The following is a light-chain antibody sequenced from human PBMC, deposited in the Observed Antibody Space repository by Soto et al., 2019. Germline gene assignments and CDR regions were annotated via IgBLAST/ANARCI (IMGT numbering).Light chain of an antibody. CDR2: GAS. Sequence: DIVLTQSPGTLSLSPGERATLSCRASRSVTSTYLAWYQQKPGQAPRHLIYGASNRATGIPDRFSGSGSGTDFTLIISSLEPEDFAVYYCQQFGISPYVFGQGTNLEIK. CDR3: QQFGISPYV. V-gene: IGKV3-20*01. J-gene: IGKJ2*01. CDR1: RSVTSTY.